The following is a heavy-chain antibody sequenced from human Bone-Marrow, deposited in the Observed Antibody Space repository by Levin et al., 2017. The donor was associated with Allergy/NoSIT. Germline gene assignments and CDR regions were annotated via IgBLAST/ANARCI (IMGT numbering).Heavy chain of an antibody. Sequence: GESLKISCTASGFSFSDSYMSWIRQAPGKGLEWISYISGGGTYSRYADSVKGRFTISRDNAQDSLYLQMDSLGAEDTAIYYCVRAIAVCYYFDYWGQGVLVTVSS. CDR3: VRAIAVCYYFDY. J-gene: IGHJ4*02. V-gene: IGHV3-11*05. D-gene: IGHD6-19*01. CDR1: GFSFSDSY. CDR2: ISGGGTYS.